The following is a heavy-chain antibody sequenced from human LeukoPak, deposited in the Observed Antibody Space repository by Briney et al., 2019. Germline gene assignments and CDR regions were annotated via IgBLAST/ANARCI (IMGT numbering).Heavy chain of an antibody. CDR2: ISYSGST. V-gene: IGHV4-39*01. Sequence: NASETLSLTCTVSGGSISSSSNFWGWIRQPPGKGLVWIGSISYSGSTYYNPSLKSRVTISVDTSKNQFSLKLSSVTAADTAVYYCARLTPYSGSPLGDYWGQGTLVTVSS. CDR3: ARLTPYSGSPLGDY. J-gene: IGHJ4*02. D-gene: IGHD1-26*01. CDR1: GGSISSSSNF.